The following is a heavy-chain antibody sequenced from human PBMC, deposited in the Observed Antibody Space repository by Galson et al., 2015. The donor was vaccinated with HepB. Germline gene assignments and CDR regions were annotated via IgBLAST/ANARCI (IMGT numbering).Heavy chain of an antibody. CDR3: ARLAYDSGGYYHFDH. J-gene: IGHJ4*02. CDR2: INPRAGSI. D-gene: IGHD3-22*01. Sequence: SVKVSCKASGYSFIDYYLHWVRQAPGQGLEWMGLINPRAGSITYAQKFRGRVTMTRDTSTNTAFMELSGLRSDDTAVYYCARLAYDSGGYYHFDHWGLGTLVTVSS. CDR1: GYSFIDYY. V-gene: IGHV1-46*01.